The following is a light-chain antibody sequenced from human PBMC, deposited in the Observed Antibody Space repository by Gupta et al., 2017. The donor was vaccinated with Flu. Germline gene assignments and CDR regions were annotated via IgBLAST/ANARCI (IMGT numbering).Light chain of an antibody. Sequence: TIACTGRSSNIAAGYDVHWYRQQPGSAPKRLIYGENNRNSGDPARFSGSKSGNSASMAIAGLQAEEEADYYCQTYDSSRRGWVVFGSGTKVTVL. CDR3: QTYDSSRRGWVV. CDR1: SSNIAAGYD. J-gene: IGLJ1*01. V-gene: IGLV1-40*01. CDR2: GEN.